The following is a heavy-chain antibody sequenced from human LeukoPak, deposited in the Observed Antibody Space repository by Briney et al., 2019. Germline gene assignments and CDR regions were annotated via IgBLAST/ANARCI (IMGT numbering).Heavy chain of an antibody. J-gene: IGHJ1*01. CDR3: AKDQPPGYCSSTSCYTRPSEYFQH. CDR2: ISGSGGST. V-gene: IGHV3-23*01. D-gene: IGHD2-2*02. Sequence: GGSLRLSCAASGFTFSSSAMSWVRQAPGKGLEWVSSISGSGGSTSYADSVKGRFHISRDNSKNTLYLQMNSLRAEDTAVYYCAKDQPPGYCSSTSCYTRPSEYFQHWGQGTLGTVSS. CDR1: GFTFSSSA.